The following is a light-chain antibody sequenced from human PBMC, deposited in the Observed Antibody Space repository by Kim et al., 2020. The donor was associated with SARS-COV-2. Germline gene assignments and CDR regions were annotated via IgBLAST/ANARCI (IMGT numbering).Light chain of an antibody. CDR3: QQYYGTPYT. CDR2: WAS. J-gene: IGKJ2*01. Sequence: DIVMTQSPDSLAVSLGERATINCKSSQSVLYSSNNKNYLAWYQQKPGQPPKLLIYWASTRESGVPDRFSGSGSGSDFTLTISSLQAEDVAVYYSQQYYGTPYTFGQGTKLEI. V-gene: IGKV4-1*01. CDR1: QSVLYSSNNKNY.